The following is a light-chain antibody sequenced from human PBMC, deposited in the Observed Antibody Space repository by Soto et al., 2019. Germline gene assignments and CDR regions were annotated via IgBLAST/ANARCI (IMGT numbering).Light chain of an antibody. CDR2: SNN. V-gene: IGLV1-47*02. CDR3: ASWDDRLGAVI. Sequence: QSVLTQPPSASGTPGQKVFISCSGSSSNIGGTNYAYWYQQLPGAALKLLMHSNNLRPSGVPERISGSKFGTAASLAISGLRSEDEAVYYCASWDDRLGAVIFGGGTKGTVL. J-gene: IGLJ2*01. CDR1: SSNIGGTNY.